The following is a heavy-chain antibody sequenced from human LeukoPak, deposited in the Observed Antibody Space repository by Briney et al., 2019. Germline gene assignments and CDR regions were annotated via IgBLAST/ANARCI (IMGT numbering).Heavy chain of an antibody. Sequence: ASVKVSCKASGYTFTSYYMHWVRQAPGQVLEWMGIINPTGGSTTYAQKFQGRVTVTRDTSTSTVYMELNSLRSEDTAVYYCARGGRGITGTTDLWGQGTLVTVSS. J-gene: IGHJ5*02. CDR3: ARGGRGITGTTDL. CDR1: GYTFTSYY. CDR2: INPTGGST. D-gene: IGHD1-20*01. V-gene: IGHV1-46*01.